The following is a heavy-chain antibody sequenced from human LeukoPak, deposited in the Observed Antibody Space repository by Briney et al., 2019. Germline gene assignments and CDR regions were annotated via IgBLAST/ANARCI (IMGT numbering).Heavy chain of an antibody. CDR2: IIPIFGTA. J-gene: IGHJ6*03. CDR1: GGTFSSYA. Sequence: GASVKVSCKASGGTFSSYAISWVRQAPGQGLEWMGGIIPIFGTANYAQKFQGRVTITADESTSTAYMELSSLRSEDTAVYYCASIKSALVDYYYHMDVWGKGTTVTVSS. V-gene: IGHV1-69*13. CDR3: ASIKSALVDYYYHMDV. D-gene: IGHD2-8*02.